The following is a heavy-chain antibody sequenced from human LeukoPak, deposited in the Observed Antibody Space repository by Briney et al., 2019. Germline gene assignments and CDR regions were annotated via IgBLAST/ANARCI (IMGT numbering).Heavy chain of an antibody. V-gene: IGHV3-23*01. Sequence: GGSLRLSCAASGFTFSSSAMSWVRQAPGKGLEWVSAISNNGGYTYYADSVQGRFTISRDNSKSTLCLQMNSLRAEDTAVYYCARGCCSGYYYYYYGMDVWGQGTTVTVSS. CDR1: GFTFSSSA. J-gene: IGHJ6*02. D-gene: IGHD2-15*01. CDR3: ARGCCSGYYYYYYGMDV. CDR2: ISNNGGYT.